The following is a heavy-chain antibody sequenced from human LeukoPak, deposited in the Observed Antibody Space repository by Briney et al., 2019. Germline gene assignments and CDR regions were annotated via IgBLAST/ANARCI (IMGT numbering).Heavy chain of an antibody. J-gene: IGHJ6*02. CDR1: GFTFSSYA. CDR3: AKAKKYYYGSGIYYGASYYYGMDV. D-gene: IGHD3-10*01. V-gene: IGHV3-23*01. Sequence: PGGSLRLSCAASGFTFSSYAMSWVRQAPGKGLEWVSAISGSGGSTYYADSVKGRFTISRDNSKNTLYLQMNSLRAEDTAVYYCAKAKKYYYGSGIYYGASYYYGMDVWAKGPRSPSP. CDR2: ISGSGGST.